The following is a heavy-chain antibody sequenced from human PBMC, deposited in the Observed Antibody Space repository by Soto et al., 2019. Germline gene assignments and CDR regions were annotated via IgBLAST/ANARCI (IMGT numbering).Heavy chain of an antibody. CDR2: IYYCGST. V-gene: IGHV4-61*08. CDR3: ARIQGDTSMINWFDT. Sequence: SETLSLTCTVSGGSVSSGDYYWSWIRQPPGKGLEWIGYIYYCGSTNYNPSLKSRVSISLDTSKNQFSLRLTSVTAADTAVYYCARIQGDTSMINWFDTWGQGTLVTVSS. D-gene: IGHD5-18*01. CDR1: GGSVSSGDYY. J-gene: IGHJ5*02.